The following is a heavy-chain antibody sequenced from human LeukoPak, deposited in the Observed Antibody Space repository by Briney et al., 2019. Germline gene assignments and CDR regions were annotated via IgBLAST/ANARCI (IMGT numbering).Heavy chain of an antibody. V-gene: IGHV4-59*08. CDR3: ARHRPAAAGSPLRYFDY. Sequence: SETLSLTCTVSGGSISSYYWSWIQQPPGKGLEWIGYIYYSGSTNYNPSLKSRVTISVDTSKNQFSLKLSSVTAADTAVYYCARHRPAAAGSPLRYFDYWGQGTLVTVSS. CDR1: GGSISSYY. CDR2: IYYSGST. J-gene: IGHJ4*02. D-gene: IGHD6-13*01.